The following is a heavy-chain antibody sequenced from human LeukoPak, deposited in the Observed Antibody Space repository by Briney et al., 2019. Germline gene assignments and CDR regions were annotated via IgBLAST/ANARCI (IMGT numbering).Heavy chain of an antibody. Sequence: KPGGSLRLSCAASGFTFNDAWMTWVRQAPGKGLEWVGRIKNRGDGGTTDYAAPVKGRFTISRDDSKNTLYLQMNSLKIEDTAVYYCTTRKNGYYYGSGSYSYYFDFWGQGTLVTVSS. CDR2: IKNRGDGGTT. CDR1: GFTFNDAW. J-gene: IGHJ4*02. CDR3: TTRKNGYYYGSGSYSYYFDF. V-gene: IGHV3-15*01. D-gene: IGHD3-10*01.